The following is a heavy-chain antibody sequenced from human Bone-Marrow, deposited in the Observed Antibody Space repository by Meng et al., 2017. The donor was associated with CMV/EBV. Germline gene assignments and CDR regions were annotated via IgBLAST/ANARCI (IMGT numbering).Heavy chain of an antibody. J-gene: IGHJ4*02. CDR1: GFTLSDYY. Sequence: GESLKIFCAASGFTLSDYYVSWIRQAPGKGLEWLSYISSSGNTIHYADSVMGRFIISRDTPNNPVYLQMNRLRAEDTAAYYCVREDYGDYFFDTWGQGTLVTVSS. D-gene: IGHD4-17*01. V-gene: IGHV3-11*01. CDR3: VREDYGDYFFDT. CDR2: ISSSGNTI.